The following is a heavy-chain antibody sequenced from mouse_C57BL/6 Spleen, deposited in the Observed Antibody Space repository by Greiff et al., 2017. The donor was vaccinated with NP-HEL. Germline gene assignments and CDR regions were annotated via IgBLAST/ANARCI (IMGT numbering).Heavy chain of an antibody. Sequence: QVQLQQSGAELARPGASVKMSCKASGYTFTSYTMHWVKQRPGQGLEWIGYINPSSGYTKYNQKFKDKATLTADKSSSTAYMQMSSLTSEDSAVSYCARRGYYNGNSDSWGQGTTLTLSS. CDR1: GYTFTSYT. CDR3: ARRGYYNGNSDS. J-gene: IGHJ2*01. D-gene: IGHD1-1*01. V-gene: IGHV1-4*01. CDR2: INPSSGYT.